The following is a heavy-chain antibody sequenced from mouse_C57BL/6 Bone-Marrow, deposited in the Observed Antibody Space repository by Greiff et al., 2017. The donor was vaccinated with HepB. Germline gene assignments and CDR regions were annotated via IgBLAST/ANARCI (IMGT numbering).Heavy chain of an antibody. V-gene: IGHV1-15*01. J-gene: IGHJ3*01. CDR1: GYTFTDYE. Sequence: QVHVKQSGAELVRPGASVTLSCKASGYTFTDYEMHWVKQTPVHGLEWIGAIDPETGGTAYNQKFKGKATLTVDKSSSTAYMQLSSLTSEDSAVYYCAIWGAIWFAYWGQGTLVTVSA. CDR3: AIWGAIWFAY. D-gene: IGHD3-1*01. CDR2: IDPETGGT.